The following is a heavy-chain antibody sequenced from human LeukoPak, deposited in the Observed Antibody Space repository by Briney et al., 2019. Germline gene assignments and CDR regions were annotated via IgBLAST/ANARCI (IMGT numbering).Heavy chain of an antibody. CDR2: INPNSGGT. D-gene: IGHD1-26*01. V-gene: IGHV1-2*02. CDR1: GYTFTSYG. CDR3: ARDRSWDVIPWES. J-gene: IGHJ5*02. Sequence: ASVKVSCKASGYTFTSYGISWVRQAPGQGLEWMGWINPNSGGTNYAQKFQGRVTMTRDTSISTAYMELSRLRSDDTAVYYCARDRSWDVIPWESWGQGTLVTVSS.